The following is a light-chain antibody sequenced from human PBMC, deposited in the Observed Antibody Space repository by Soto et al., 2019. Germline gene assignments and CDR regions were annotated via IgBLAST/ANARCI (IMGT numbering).Light chain of an antibody. CDR2: LTS. Sequence: DIQMTQSPSSLSASVGDRVTITCRASRSIGNYLNWYQQKPESAPKLLVYLTSSLQSGVPSRFSGSGSGTDFTLTISSLQPEDFATYYCQHYHSYSWTFGQGTKV. CDR3: QHYHSYSWT. J-gene: IGKJ1*01. V-gene: IGKV1-39*01. CDR1: RSIGNY.